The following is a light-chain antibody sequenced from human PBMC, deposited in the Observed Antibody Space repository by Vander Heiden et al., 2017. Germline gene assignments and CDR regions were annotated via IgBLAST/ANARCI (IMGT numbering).Light chain of an antibody. CDR3: QQDYSIPQT. J-gene: IGKJ3*01. CDR2: WAS. Sequence: DIVMTQSPDSLAVSLGERATINCKSSQSVLYSSNNKNYLAWYQQKPGQPPKLLIYWASTRESGVPDRFSGSGSGTDFTLTISSLQAEDVAVYYCQQDYSIPQTFGHGTKVDIK. V-gene: IGKV4-1*01. CDR1: QSVLYSSNNKNY.